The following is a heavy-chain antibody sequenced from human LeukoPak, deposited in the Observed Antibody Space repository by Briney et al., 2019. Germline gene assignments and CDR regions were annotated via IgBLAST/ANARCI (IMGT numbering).Heavy chain of an antibody. CDR2: INPSGGST. J-gene: IGHJ3*02. D-gene: IGHD1-26*01. CDR3: ARVESWEHSGSAQDAFDI. Sequence: ASVKISCKAFGDTFTSYDINWVRQALVQGLEWMGVINPSGGSTSYAQMFQGRVTMSRDRSTHTLYMELRSLRSEDKAVYYCARVESWEHSGSAQDAFDIWGQGTVVTVSS. V-gene: IGHV1-46*01. CDR1: GDTFTSYD.